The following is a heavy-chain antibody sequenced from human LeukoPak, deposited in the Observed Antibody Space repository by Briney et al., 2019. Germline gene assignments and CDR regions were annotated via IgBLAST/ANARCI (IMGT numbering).Heavy chain of an antibody. D-gene: IGHD3-10*01. CDR3: ARVVRGLGWFDP. CDR2: MNPIPGNT. V-gene: IGHV1-8*01. CDR1: GYTFGRYD. Sequence: ASVKASCKASGYTFGRYDINELRQATGHGVEWMGWMNPIPGNTFYAQNSQARVTMTRNTSISTAYMERSSLRSEDTAVYYCARVVRGLGWFDPWGQGTLVTVSS. J-gene: IGHJ5*02.